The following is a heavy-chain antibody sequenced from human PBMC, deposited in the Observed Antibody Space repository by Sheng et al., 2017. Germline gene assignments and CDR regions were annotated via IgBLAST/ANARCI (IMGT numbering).Heavy chain of an antibody. CDR1: GGSFSGYY. Sequence: QVQLQQWGAGLLKPSETLSLTCAVYGGSFSGYYWSWIRQPPGKVLEWIGEINHSGSTNYNPSLKSRVTISVDTSKNQFSLKLSSVTAADTAVYYCARGGGGRTGYYLYYYYYGMDVWGQGTTVTVSS. CDR3: ARGGGGRTGYYLYYYYYGMDV. J-gene: IGHJ6*02. CDR2: INHSGST. V-gene: IGHV4-34*01. D-gene: IGHD3-9*01.